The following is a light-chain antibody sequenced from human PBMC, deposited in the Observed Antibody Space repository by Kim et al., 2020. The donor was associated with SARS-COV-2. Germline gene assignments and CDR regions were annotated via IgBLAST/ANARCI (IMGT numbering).Light chain of an antibody. Sequence: SSELTQDPAVSVALGQTVRITCEGDSLRSYYASWYQQKPGQAPVLVIYGKNNRHSGIPDRFSGSSSGNTDSLTITGAKAEDEADYYGNSRDSSGNSEVFG. CDR3: NSRDSSGNSEV. CDR1: SLRSYY. J-gene: IGLJ3*02. CDR2: GKN. V-gene: IGLV3-19*01.